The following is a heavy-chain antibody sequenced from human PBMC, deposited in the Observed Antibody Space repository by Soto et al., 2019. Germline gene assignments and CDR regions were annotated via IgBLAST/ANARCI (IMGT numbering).Heavy chain of an antibody. CDR2: IYSGGST. Sequence: EVQLVESGGGLVQPGGSLRLSCAASGFTVSSNYMSWVRQAPGKGLEWVSVIYSGGSTYYADSVKGRFTISRDNSKNTLYLLMNSLRAEDTAVYYCARVGGYVTFHYYFYLDVWGKGTTVTVSS. J-gene: IGHJ6*03. V-gene: IGHV3-66*01. D-gene: IGHD5-12*01. CDR3: ARVGGYVTFHYYFYLDV. CDR1: GFTVSSNY.